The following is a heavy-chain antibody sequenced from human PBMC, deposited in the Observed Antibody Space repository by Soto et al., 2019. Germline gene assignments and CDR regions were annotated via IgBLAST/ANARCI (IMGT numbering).Heavy chain of an antibody. Sequence: QVQLVESGGGLVQPGGSLRLSCAASGFTFSDYYMSWIRHAPGKGLEWVSYISSSGSTIYYADSVKGRFTISRDNAKNSLYLQMNSLRAEDTAVYYCARAFRDYGDYVAVVDYWGQGTLVTVSS. CDR3: ARAFRDYGDYVAVVDY. J-gene: IGHJ4*02. V-gene: IGHV3-11*01. D-gene: IGHD4-17*01. CDR1: GFTFSDYY. CDR2: ISSSGSTI.